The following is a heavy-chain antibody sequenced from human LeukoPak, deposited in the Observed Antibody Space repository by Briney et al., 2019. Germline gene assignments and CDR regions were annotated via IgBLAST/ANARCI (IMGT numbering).Heavy chain of an antibody. J-gene: IGHJ4*02. CDR1: GYTFTSYY. V-gene: IGHV1-46*01. Sequence: AASVTVSCTASGYTFTSYYMHWVRQAPGQGLEWMGIINPSGGSTSYAQKLQGRVTMTTDTSTSTAYMELRSLRSDDTAVYYCARDGRAAAEKNFDYWGQGTLVTVSS. CDR2: INPSGGST. D-gene: IGHD6-13*01. CDR3: ARDGRAAAEKNFDY.